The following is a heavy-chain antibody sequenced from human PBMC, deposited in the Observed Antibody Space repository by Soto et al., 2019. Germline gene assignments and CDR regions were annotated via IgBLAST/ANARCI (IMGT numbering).Heavy chain of an antibody. CDR2: FDPEDGET. CDR1: GYTLTELS. D-gene: IGHD3-10*01. CDR3: ATGGVRIYYYGMDV. V-gene: IGHV1-24*01. Sequence: ASVKVSCKVSGYTLTELSMHWVRQAPGKGLEWMGGFDPEDGETIYAQKFQGRVTMTEDISTDTAYTELSSLRSEDTAVYYCATGGVRIYYYGMDVWGQGTTVTVSS. J-gene: IGHJ6*02.